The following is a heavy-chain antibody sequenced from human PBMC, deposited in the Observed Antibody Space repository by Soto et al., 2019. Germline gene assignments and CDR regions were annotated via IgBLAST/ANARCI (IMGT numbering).Heavy chain of an antibody. CDR2: IYPSGRT. J-gene: IGHJ4*02. D-gene: IGHD5-12*01. CDR1: GGSISSGGYS. V-gene: IGHV4-30-2*01. Sequence: QLQLQESGSGLVKPSQTLSLTCAVSGGSISSGGYSWSWIRQPPGKGLEWLGYIYPSGRTYYNPSLRRLGTPSVDMSKNQFSLKMSPATAADTGLYYWAAGGGLPRYYWGQGTLVTVSS. CDR3: AAGGGLPRYY.